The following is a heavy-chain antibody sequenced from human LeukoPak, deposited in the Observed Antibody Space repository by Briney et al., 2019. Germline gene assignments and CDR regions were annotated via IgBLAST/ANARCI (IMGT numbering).Heavy chain of an antibody. Sequence: PGGSLRLSCAASGFTFSIYAMSWVRQAPGKGLEWVSAISGSGGSTYYADSVKGRFTISRDNSKNTLYLQMNSLRAEDTAVYYCALFVDFWSGPFNPFDYWGQRTLVTVSS. CDR1: GFTFSIYA. V-gene: IGHV3-23*01. J-gene: IGHJ4*02. CDR2: ISGSGGST. CDR3: ALFVDFWSGPFNPFDY. D-gene: IGHD3-3*01.